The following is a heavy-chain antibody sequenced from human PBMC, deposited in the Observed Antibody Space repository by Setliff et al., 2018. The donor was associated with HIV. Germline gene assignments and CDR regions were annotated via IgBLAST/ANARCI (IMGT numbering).Heavy chain of an antibody. J-gene: IGHJ3*02. CDR2: FMYTDIHYVNYLN. CDR3: ARDKGRPHHFDNNGYYRSDTFDI. CDR1: GASFVGDNH. D-gene: IGHD3-22*01. V-gene: IGHV4-30-4*01. Sequence: PSETLSLTCAVSGASFVGDNHWSWIRQTPERGLEWIAYFMYTDIHYVNYLNYRNPSLASRLSISVDKSKNQFSLTSSSVTAADTAVYYCARDKGRPHHFDNNGYYRSDTFDIWGHGTMVTVSS.